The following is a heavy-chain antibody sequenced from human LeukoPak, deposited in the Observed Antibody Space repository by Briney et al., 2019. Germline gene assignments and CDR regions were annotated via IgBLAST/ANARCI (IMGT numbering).Heavy chain of an antibody. V-gene: IGHV4-38-2*01. Sequence: SETLSLTCAVSGCSISSGYFWGWIRQPPGKGLEWIGSIHHSGSTYFNPSLKSRVTISVDTSKNQVSLKLSSVTAADTAVYYCARNYDFWSGYYTHFDHWGQGTLVIVSS. J-gene: IGHJ4*02. CDR1: GCSISSGYF. D-gene: IGHD3-3*01. CDR2: IHHSGST. CDR3: ARNYDFWSGYYTHFDH.